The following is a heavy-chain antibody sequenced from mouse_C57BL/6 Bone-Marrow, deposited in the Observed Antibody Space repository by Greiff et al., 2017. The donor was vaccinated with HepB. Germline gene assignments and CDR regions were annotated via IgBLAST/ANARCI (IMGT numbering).Heavy chain of an antibody. J-gene: IGHJ3*01. Sequence: VQLQQSGAELVRPGASVKLSCTASGFNIKDDYMHWVKQRPEQGLEWIGWIDPENGDTEYASKFQGKATITADTSSNTAYLQLSSLTSEDTAVYYCTPYYYGSKPWFAYWGQGTLVTVSA. CDR3: TPYYYGSKPWFAY. D-gene: IGHD1-1*01. V-gene: IGHV14-4*01. CDR2: IDPENGDT. CDR1: GFNIKDDY.